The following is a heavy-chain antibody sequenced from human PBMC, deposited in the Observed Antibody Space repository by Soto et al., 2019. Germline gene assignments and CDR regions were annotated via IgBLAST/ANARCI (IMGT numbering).Heavy chain of an antibody. CDR3: ARDLIFGVVVAYYGMDV. V-gene: IGHV1-18*01. J-gene: IGHJ6*02. D-gene: IGHD3-3*01. CDR2: ISAYNGNT. CDR1: GYTFTSYG. Sequence: ASVKVSCKASGYTFTSYGISWVRQAPGQGLEWMGWISAYNGNTNYAQKLQGRVTMTTDTSTSTAYMELRSLRPDDTAVYYCARDLIFGVVVAYYGMDVWGQGTTVTVSS.